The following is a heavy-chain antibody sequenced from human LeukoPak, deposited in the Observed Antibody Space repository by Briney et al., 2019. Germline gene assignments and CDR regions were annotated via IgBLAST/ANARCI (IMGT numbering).Heavy chain of an antibody. CDR2: INPNSGGT. CDR1: GYTFTGYD. J-gene: IGHJ6*04. CDR3: ARVAAGYYGSGSYSLDV. V-gene: IGHV1-2*02. D-gene: IGHD3-10*01. Sequence: ASVKVSCKASGYTFTGYDMHWVRQAPGQGLEWMGWINPNSGGTNYAQKFQGRVTMTRDTSISTAYMELSRLRSDDTAVYYCARVAAGYYGSGSYSLDVWGKGTTVTVSS.